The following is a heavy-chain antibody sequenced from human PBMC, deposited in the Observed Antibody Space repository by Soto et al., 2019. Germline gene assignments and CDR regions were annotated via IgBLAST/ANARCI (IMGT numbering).Heavy chain of an antibody. V-gene: IGHV3-23*01. CDR2: ISGSGGST. J-gene: IGHJ5*02. Sequence: GGSLRLSCAASGFTFSSYAMSWVRQAPGKGLEWVSAISGSGGSTYYADSVKGRFTISRDNSKNTLYLQMNSLRAEDTAVYYCAKGFGIRDTTSFNWFDPWGQGTLVTVSS. CDR3: AKGFGIRDTTSFNWFDP. CDR1: GFTFSSYA. D-gene: IGHD3-10*01.